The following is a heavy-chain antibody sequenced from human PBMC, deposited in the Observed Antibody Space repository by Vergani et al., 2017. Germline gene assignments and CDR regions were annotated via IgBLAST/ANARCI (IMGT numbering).Heavy chain of an antibody. V-gene: IGHV1-46*01. CDR1: GYTFTSYY. Sequence: QVQLVQSGAEVKKPGASVKVSCKASGYTFTSYYMHWVRQAPGQGREWMGIINPSGGSTSYAQQFKGRVTRTRDTSTSTVYMELSSLRSEDTAVYYCAREVGMVRATSGAFDIWGQGTMVTVSS. D-gene: IGHD1-26*01. J-gene: IGHJ3*02. CDR3: AREVGMVRATSGAFDI. CDR2: INPSGGST.